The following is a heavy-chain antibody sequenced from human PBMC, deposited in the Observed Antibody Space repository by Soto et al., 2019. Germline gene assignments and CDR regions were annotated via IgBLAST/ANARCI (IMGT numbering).Heavy chain of an antibody. Sequence: QVQLVQSGAEVKKPGASVKVSCKASGYTFTSDGISWGRQAPGQGFEWIGWISAYNGNTTCAQQLQGRVPMTTATCTSTAYMELRRLRSDDTAVYYCARGDIGATVTPGWGQGPLVTVSS. D-gene: IGHD4-17*01. V-gene: IGHV1-18*01. J-gene: IGHJ4*02. CDR3: ARGDIGATVTPG. CDR2: ISAYNGNT. CDR1: GYTFTSDG.